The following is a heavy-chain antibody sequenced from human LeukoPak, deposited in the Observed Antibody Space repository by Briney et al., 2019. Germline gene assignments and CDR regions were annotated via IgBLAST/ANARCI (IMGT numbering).Heavy chain of an antibody. V-gene: IGHV1-2*02. D-gene: IGHD3-10*01. Sequence: ASVKVSCKASGYTFTGYYMHWVRQAPGQGLEWMGWINPNSGGTNYAQKFQGRVTMTRDTSISTAYMELSRLRSDDTAVYYCARVGYYYGSGSYYKRAAYYFDYWGQGALVTVSS. CDR2: INPNSGGT. J-gene: IGHJ4*02. CDR1: GYTFTGYY. CDR3: ARVGYYYGSGSYYKRAAYYFDY.